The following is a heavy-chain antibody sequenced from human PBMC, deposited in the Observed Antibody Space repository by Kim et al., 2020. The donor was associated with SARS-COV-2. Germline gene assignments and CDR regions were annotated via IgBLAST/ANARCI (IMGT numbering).Heavy chain of an antibody. V-gene: IGHV7-4-1*01. CDR2: INTKTMNP. CDR1: GYIFTDYV. J-gene: IGHJ4*02. Sequence: ASVKVSCKASGYIFTDYVINWVRQAPGQGLEWMGWINTKTMNPTYAQGFKGRFVFSSDTSVSTAYLQILSLEAEDTAVYFCARDENFNDKSAYYPRWGQGTLVTVSS. D-gene: IGHD3-3*01. CDR3: ARDENFNDKSAYYPR.